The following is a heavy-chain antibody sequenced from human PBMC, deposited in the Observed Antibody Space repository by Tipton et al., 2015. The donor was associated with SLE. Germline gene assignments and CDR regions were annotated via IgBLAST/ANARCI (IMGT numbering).Heavy chain of an antibody. D-gene: IGHD5-12*01. Sequence: TLSLTCTVSCGSISSYYWSWILQPAGGGLEWIGRIYTNENTNYNPSLKSRVTMSVDRSRNQFSLRLTSMTASDTAVYFCARDRHGRVANYLLDFWGRGILVTVSS. V-gene: IGHV4-4*07. CDR2: IYTNENT. CDR3: ARDRHGRVANYLLDF. CDR1: CGSISSYY. J-gene: IGHJ4*02.